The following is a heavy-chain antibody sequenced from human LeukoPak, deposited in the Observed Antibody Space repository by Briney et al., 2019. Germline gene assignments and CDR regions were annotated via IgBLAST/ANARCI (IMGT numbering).Heavy chain of an antibody. CDR2: INPNSGET. Sequence: ASVKGSCKTSGYIFTGHYIHWVRQAPGQGLEWMGWINPNSGETHYVQKFQGWVTMTSDTSINTAYLELYRLRFDDTAFYYCTRDFSYSGYEAPFDNWGQGTLVTVSS. D-gene: IGHD5-12*01. CDR3: TRDFSYSGYEAPFDN. V-gene: IGHV1-2*04. J-gene: IGHJ4*02. CDR1: GYIFTGHY.